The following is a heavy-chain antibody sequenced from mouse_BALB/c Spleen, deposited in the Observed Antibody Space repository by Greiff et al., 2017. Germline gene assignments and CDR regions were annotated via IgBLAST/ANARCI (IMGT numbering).Heavy chain of an antibody. D-gene: IGHD1-1*01. V-gene: IGHV14-3*02. J-gene: IGHJ2*01. Sequence: EVQLQQSGAELVKPGASVKLSCTASGFNIKDTYMHWVKQRPEQGLEWIGRIDPANGNTKYDPKFQGKATITADTSSNTAYLQLSSLTSEDTAVYYCARDYYYGSSQGYWGQGTTLTVSS. CDR2: IDPANGNT. CDR3: ARDYYYGSSQGY. CDR1: GFNIKDTY.